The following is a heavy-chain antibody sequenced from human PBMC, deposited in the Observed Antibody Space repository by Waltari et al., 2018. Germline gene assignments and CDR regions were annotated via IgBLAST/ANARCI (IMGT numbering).Heavy chain of an antibody. J-gene: IGHJ4*02. Sequence: EVQVVQSGAEVKKSGATVKISCKASGYTFTDFYLHWLQLAPGKGLEWMGRVNTEDGETMYGMNFRDRITMTADTSTNTAYMELSSLRSADTAVYYCVVGGYCSPSICPWDYWGQGTLVTVSS. V-gene: IGHV1-69-2*01. D-gene: IGHD2-15*01. CDR1: GYTFTDFY. CDR2: VNTEDGET. CDR3: VVGGYCSPSICPWDY.